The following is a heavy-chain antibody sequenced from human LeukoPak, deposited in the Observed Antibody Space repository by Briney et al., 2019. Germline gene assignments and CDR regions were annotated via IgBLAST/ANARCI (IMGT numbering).Heavy chain of an antibody. V-gene: IGHV4-31*03. J-gene: IGHJ5*02. D-gene: IGHD3-16*01. CDR1: GGSISSGGYY. Sequence: NPSETLPLTCTVSGGSISSGGYYWSWIRQHPGKGLEWIGNIYYSGRTYYNPSLKSRVTISVDTSKNQFSLKLSSVTAADTAVYYCARDPLLRLGEIPAWGQGTLVTVSS. CDR2: IYYSGRT. CDR3: ARDPLLRLGEIPA.